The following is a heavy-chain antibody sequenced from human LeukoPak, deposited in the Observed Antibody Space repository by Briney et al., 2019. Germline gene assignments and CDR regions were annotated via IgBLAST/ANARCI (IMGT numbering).Heavy chain of an antibody. CDR1: GFTFSSYW. J-gene: IGHJ3*02. D-gene: IGHD3-22*01. V-gene: IGHV3-74*01. CDR3: ARDRRYYDSSGYRGRAFDI. CDR2: INSDGSST. Sequence: GGSLRLSCAASGFTFSSYWMHWVRQAPGKGLVWVSRINSDGSSTSYADSVKGRFTISRDNAKNTLYLQMNSLRAEDTAVYCCARDRRYYDSSGYRGRAFDIWGQGTMVTVSS.